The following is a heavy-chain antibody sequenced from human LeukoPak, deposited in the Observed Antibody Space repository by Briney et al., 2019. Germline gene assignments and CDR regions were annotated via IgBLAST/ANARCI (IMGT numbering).Heavy chain of an antibody. J-gene: IGHJ4*02. Sequence: GGSLRLSCAASGFAFSSFTMHWVRQAPGKGLRWMAVISSDGSNKYYADSVKGRFTVSRDNSNNTLYLQMNSLRAEDTALYYCATTMGSGWSRSIDYWGQGTLVTVSS. CDR1: GFAFSSFT. CDR3: ATTMGSGWSRSIDY. D-gene: IGHD6-19*01. V-gene: IGHV3-30-3*01. CDR2: ISSDGSNK.